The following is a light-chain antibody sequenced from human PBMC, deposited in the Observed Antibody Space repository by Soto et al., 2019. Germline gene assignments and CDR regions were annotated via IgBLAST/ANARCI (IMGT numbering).Light chain of an antibody. V-gene: IGLV2-14*01. J-gene: IGLJ2*01. Sequence: QSALTQPASVSGSPGQSITISCTGTSSDVGGYNYVSWYQQHPGKAPKLMIYEVSNRPSRVSNRFSGSKSGNTASLTISGLQAEDEADYYCSSYTSSSTPYVVFGGGTKVTVL. CDR2: EVS. CDR1: SSDVGGYNY. CDR3: SSYTSSSTPYVV.